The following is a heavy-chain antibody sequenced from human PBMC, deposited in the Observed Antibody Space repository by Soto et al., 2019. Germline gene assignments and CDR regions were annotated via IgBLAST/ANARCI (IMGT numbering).Heavy chain of an antibody. CDR2: IYYSGST. D-gene: IGHD1-20*01. J-gene: IGHJ6*03. CDR1: GCSISSYY. V-gene: IGHV4-59*01. Sequence: SETLSLTCTVSGCSISSYYWSWIRQPPGKGLEWIGYIYYSGSTNYNPSLKSRVTISVDTSKNQFSLKLSSVTAADTAVYYCASRNNGSRPYYYYMDVWGKGTTVTVSS. CDR3: ASRNNGSRPYYYYMDV.